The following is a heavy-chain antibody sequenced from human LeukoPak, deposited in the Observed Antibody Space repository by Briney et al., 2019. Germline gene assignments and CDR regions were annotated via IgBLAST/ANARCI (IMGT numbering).Heavy chain of an antibody. CDR1: GGSISSSNYY. Sequence: SQTLSLTCTVSGGSISSSNYYWGWIRQPPGKGLEWIANIYYSGSTYFNPSPKSRVTISIDTSKNQFSLKLTSVTAADTAVYYCARLVPPGWFDPWGQGTLVIVSS. J-gene: IGHJ5*02. CDR3: ARLVPPGWFDP. V-gene: IGHV4-39*01. CDR2: IYYSGST.